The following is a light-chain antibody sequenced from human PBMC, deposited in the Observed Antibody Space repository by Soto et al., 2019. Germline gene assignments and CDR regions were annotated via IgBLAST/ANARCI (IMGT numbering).Light chain of an antibody. CDR3: QQYNNWPPDT. Sequence: EIVMTQSTATLSVSPGERATLSCRASQSVSSNLAWYQQKPGQAPRLLIYGASTRATGIPSRFSGSGSGTEVTLNISILQSEDFAVYYCQQYNNWPPDTFGQGTKLEIK. V-gene: IGKV3-15*01. CDR2: GAS. CDR1: QSVSSN. J-gene: IGKJ2*01.